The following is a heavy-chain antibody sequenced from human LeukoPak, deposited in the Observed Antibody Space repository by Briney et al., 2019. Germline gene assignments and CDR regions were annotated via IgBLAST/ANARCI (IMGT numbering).Heavy chain of an antibody. V-gene: IGHV5-51*01. D-gene: IGHD3-3*02. CDR1: GYSFTSYW. J-gene: IGHJ6*04. CDR2: IYPGDSDT. Sequence: GESLKISCKGSGYSFTSYWIGWVRQMPGKGLEWMGIIYPGDSDTRYSPSFQGQVTISADKSISTAYLQWSSLKASDTAMYYCARTISHYYCGMDVWGKGTTVTVSS. CDR3: ARTISHYYCGMDV.